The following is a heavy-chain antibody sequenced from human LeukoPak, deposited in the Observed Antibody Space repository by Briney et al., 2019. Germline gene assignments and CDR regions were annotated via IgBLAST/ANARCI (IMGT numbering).Heavy chain of an antibody. V-gene: IGHV3-48*03. CDR3: ARGFGELLWPNYYYYGMDV. D-gene: IGHD3-10*01. Sequence: GGSLRLSCAASGFTFSSYEMNWVRQAPGEGLEWVSYISSSGSTIYYADSVKGRFTISRDNAKNSLYLQMDSLRAEDTAVYYCARGFGELLWPNYYYYGMDVWGKGTTVTVSS. J-gene: IGHJ6*04. CDR1: GFTFSSYE. CDR2: ISSSGSTI.